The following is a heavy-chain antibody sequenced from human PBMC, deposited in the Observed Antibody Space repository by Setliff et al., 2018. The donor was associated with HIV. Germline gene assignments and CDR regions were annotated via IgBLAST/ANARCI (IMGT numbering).Heavy chain of an antibody. V-gene: IGHV3-48*01. CDR3: ASAGGGNSGTRWFDY. CDR1: GVTFSIYS. J-gene: IGHJ4*02. Sequence: GGSLRLSCVVSGVTFSIYSMAWVRQAPGKGLEWPSYIGSDVSIIFYGDSVKGRFTVSRDNAKNSLYLHMNNLRAEDTAVYYCASAGGGNSGTRWFDYWGQGALVTVSS. D-gene: IGHD2-21*02. CDR2: IGSDVSII.